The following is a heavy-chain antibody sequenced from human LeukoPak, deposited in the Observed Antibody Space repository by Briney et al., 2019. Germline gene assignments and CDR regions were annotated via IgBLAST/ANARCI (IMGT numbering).Heavy chain of an antibody. V-gene: IGHV3-7*01. Sequence: KTGGSLRLSCAASGFTFSNYWMSWVRQVPGKGLEWVANIKEDGGEKYYVDSVKGRFTISRDNAENSLFLQMNSLRAEDTAVYYWARDCRTSRCCYFWGQGTLVTVSS. J-gene: IGHJ4*02. D-gene: IGHD2-2*01. CDR2: IKEDGGEK. CDR1: GFTFSNYW. CDR3: ARDCRTSRCCYF.